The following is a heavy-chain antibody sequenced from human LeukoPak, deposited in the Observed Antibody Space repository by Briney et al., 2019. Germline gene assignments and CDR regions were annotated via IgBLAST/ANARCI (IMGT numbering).Heavy chain of an antibody. CDR2: ISGSGGST. V-gene: IGHV3-23*01. D-gene: IGHD3-16*01. J-gene: IGHJ6*03. CDR1: GFTFSSYA. Sequence: GGSLRLSCAASGFTFSSYAMSWARQAPGKGLEWVSAISGSGGSTYYADSVKGRFTISRDNSKNTLYLQMNSLRAEDTALYYCAKDAVGDYYYMDVWGKGTTVTVSS. CDR3: AKDAVGDYYYMDV.